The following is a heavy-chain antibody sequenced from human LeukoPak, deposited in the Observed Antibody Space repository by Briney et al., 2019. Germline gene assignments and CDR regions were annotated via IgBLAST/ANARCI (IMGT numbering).Heavy chain of an antibody. Sequence: SETLSLTCTVSGGSISSGSYYRSWIRQPAGKGLEWIGRIYTSGSTNYNPSLKSRVTISVDTSKNQFSLKLSSVTAADTAVYYCARDDDYYDSSGYYSWGQGTLVTVSS. CDR2: IYTSGST. D-gene: IGHD3-22*01. V-gene: IGHV4-61*02. J-gene: IGHJ4*02. CDR1: GGSISSGSYY. CDR3: ARDDDYYDSSGYYS.